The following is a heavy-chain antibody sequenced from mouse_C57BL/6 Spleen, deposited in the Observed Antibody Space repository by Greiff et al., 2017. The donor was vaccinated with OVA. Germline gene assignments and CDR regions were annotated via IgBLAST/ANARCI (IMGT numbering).Heavy chain of an antibody. D-gene: IGHD2-4*01. Sequence: QVQLKQSGAELMKPGASVKLSCKATGYTFTGYWIEWVKQRPGHGLEWIGEILPGSGSTTYNEKFKGKATLTADTSSNTAYMQLSSLTTEDSAIYYCARQTIYYDSDGYFDVWGKGTTVTVSS. CDR2: ILPGSGST. CDR1: GYTFTGYW. V-gene: IGHV1-9*01. CDR3: ARQTIYYDSDGYFDV. J-gene: IGHJ1*03.